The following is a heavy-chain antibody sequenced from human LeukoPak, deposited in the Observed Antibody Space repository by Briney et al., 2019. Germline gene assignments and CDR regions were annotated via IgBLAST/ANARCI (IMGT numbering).Heavy chain of an antibody. CDR3: ARGRDPY. Sequence: SETPSLTCAVYGGSFSGYYWTWIRQPPGRGLEWIGEINHSGSTNYNPSLKSRVTISVDTSKSQFSLKLSSVTAADTAMYYCARGRDPYWGQGTLVTVSS. V-gene: IGHV4-34*01. D-gene: IGHD5-24*01. CDR1: GGSFSGYY. CDR2: INHSGST. J-gene: IGHJ4*02.